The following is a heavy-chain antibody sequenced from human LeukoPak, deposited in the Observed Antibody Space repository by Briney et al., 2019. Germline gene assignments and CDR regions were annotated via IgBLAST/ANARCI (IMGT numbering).Heavy chain of an antibody. CDR2: INHSRST. Sequence: SSETLSLTCAVYGGSFSGYYWSWIRQPPGKGLEWIGEINHSRSTNYNPSLKSRVTISVDTSKNQFSLKLSSGTAADTAVYYCARDITTVTPNWFDPWGQGTLVTVSS. CDR3: ARDITTVTPNWFDP. V-gene: IGHV4-34*01. D-gene: IGHD4-17*01. CDR1: GGSFSGYY. J-gene: IGHJ5*02.